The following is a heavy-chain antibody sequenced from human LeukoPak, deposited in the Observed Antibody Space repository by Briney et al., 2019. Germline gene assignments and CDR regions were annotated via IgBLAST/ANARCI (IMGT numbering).Heavy chain of an antibody. V-gene: IGHV3-23*01. CDR3: AKARDSSGYYRTYYFDY. Sequence: GGSLRLSCAASGFTFSSYAMSWVRQAPGKGLEWVSAISGSGGSAYYADSVKGRFTISRDNSKNTLYLQMNSLRAEDTAVYYCAKARDSSGYYRTYYFDYWGQGTLVIVSS. J-gene: IGHJ4*02. CDR1: GFTFSSYA. D-gene: IGHD3-22*01. CDR2: ISGSGGSA.